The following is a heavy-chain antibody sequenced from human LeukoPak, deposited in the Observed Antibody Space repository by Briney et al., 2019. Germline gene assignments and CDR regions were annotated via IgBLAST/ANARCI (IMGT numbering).Heavy chain of an antibody. CDR2: IYSGGST. CDR3: ARGYGDYPLDY. V-gene: IGHV3-66*01. CDR1: GFTVSSNY. J-gene: IGHJ4*02. Sequence: GGSLRLSCAASGFTVSSNYMSWVRQAPGKGLEWVSVIYSGGSTYYADSVKGRFTISRDNSKNTLYLQMSSLRAEDTAVYYCARGYGDYPLDYWGQGTLVTVSS. D-gene: IGHD4-17*01.